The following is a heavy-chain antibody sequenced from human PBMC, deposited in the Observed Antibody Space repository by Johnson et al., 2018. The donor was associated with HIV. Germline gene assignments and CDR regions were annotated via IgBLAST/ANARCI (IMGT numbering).Heavy chain of an antibody. V-gene: IGHV3-30*04. CDR3: ARDGPWLQSQRNAFDI. Sequence: QVQLVESGGGVVQPGRSLRLSCAASGFTFSSYAMHWVRQAPGKGLEWVAVISYDGSNKYYADPVKGRFTISRDNAKNSLDLQMNSLRVEDTAVYYCARDGPWLQSQRNAFDIWGQGTMVTVSS. CDR2: ISYDGSNK. CDR1: GFTFSSYA. J-gene: IGHJ3*02. D-gene: IGHD5-24*01.